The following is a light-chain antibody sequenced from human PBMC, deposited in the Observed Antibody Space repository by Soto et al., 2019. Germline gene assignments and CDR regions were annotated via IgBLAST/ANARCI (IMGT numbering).Light chain of an antibody. CDR3: QRSSRPPQT. V-gene: IGKV1-39*01. Sequence: DIQMSQSPSSLSASVGDRVTITFLARQSINIYLHWYQQKPGKAPKLLIYAASSLQGGVPSRFSGRGARTVFTLTISSLQFEYFATDDCQRSSRPPQTLGGGTTLGIK. CDR2: AAS. CDR1: QSINIY. J-gene: IGKJ4*01.